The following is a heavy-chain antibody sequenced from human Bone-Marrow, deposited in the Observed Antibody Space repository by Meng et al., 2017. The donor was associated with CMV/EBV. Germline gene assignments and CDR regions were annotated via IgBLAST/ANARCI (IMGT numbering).Heavy chain of an antibody. CDR3: ARAGRGGDFWSGYYTYGLDV. CDR2: INSDGSIR. CDR1: GFTFSSYW. Sequence: GGSLRLSCAASGFTFSSYWMHWVRQAPGKGLVWVSRINSDGSIRNYADPVKGRFTISRDNAKTTLYLQMNSLRAEDTAVYYCARAGRGGDFWSGYYTYGLDVWGQGTTVNVAS. V-gene: IGHV3-74*01. D-gene: IGHD3-3*01. J-gene: IGHJ6*01.